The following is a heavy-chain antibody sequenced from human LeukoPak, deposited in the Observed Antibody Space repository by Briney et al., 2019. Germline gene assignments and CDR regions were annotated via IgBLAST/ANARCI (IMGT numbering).Heavy chain of an antibody. CDR1: GFSLITSGVG. CDR2: IYWDDDK. V-gene: IGHV2-5*02. D-gene: IGHD3-22*01. Sequence: SGPTLGKPTQTLTLTCTFSGFSLITSGVGVGWIRQPPVKALEWLALIYWDDDKRYSPSLKSRLTITKDTSKNQVVLTMTNMDPVDTATYYCAHKPYYYDSSGYYYVVFDYWGQGTLVTVSS. CDR3: AHKPYYYDSSGYYYVVFDY. J-gene: IGHJ4*02.